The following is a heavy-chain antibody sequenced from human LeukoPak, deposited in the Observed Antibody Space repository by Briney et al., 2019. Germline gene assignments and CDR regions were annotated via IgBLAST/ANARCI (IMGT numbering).Heavy chain of an antibody. D-gene: IGHD3-22*01. CDR3: AKDQDYYDSSGYYY. CDR2: ISGSGGST. J-gene: IGHJ4*02. CDR1: GFTFSSYA. V-gene: IGHV3-23*01. Sequence: GGSLRLSSAASGFTFSSYAMSWVRQAPGKGLEWVSAISGSGGSTYYADSVKGRFTISRDNSKNTLYLQMNSLRAEDTAVYYCAKDQDYYDSSGYYYWGQGTLVTVSS.